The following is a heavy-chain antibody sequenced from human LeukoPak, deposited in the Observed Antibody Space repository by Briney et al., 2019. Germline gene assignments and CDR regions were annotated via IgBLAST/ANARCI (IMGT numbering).Heavy chain of an antibody. V-gene: IGHV4-34*01. D-gene: IGHD5-24*01. CDR1: GGSFSAYH. J-gene: IGHJ3*02. Sequence: SETLSLTCAVYGGSFSAYHWSWIRQPPGKGLEWIGEIDYSGSTNYNPSLKSRVTISIDTSKNQFSLKLSSVTAADTAVYYCARGRRWLQTDAFDIWGQGTMVTVSS. CDR2: IDYSGST. CDR3: ARGRRWLQTDAFDI.